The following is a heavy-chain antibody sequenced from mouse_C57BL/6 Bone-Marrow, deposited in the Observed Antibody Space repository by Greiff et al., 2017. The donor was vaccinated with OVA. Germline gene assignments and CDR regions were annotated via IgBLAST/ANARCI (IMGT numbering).Heavy chain of an antibody. Sequence: QVQLQQSGAELARPGASVKLSCKASCYTFTSYGISWVKQRTGQGLEWIGEIYPRSGNTYYNEKFKGKATLTVDKSSSTAYMELHSLTSEDSAVYFCAPEDYEGAYWGQGTLVTVSA. CDR1: CYTFTSYG. J-gene: IGHJ3*01. CDR3: APEDYEGAY. CDR2: IYPRSGNT. D-gene: IGHD2-4*01. V-gene: IGHV1-81*01.